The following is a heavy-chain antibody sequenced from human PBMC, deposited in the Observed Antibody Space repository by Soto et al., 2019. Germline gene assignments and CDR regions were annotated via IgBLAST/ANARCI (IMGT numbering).Heavy chain of an antibody. J-gene: IGHJ6*02. CDR1: GGSISSGGYY. V-gene: IGHV4-31*03. D-gene: IGHD5-12*01. CDR3: ATRGNSGYDYRYYYYGMDV. CDR2: IYYSGST. Sequence: QVQLQESGPGLVKPSQTLSLTCTVSGGSISSGGYYWSWIRQHPGKGLEWIGYIYYSGSTYYNPSLKSRVTISVDTSKNQFSLKLSPVTAADTAVYYCATRGNSGYDYRYYYYGMDVWGQGTTVTVSS.